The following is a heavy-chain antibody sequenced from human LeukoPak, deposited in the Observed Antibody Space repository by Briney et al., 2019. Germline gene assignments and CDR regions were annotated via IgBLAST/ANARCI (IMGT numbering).Heavy chain of an antibody. CDR3: ARGKGARITIFGVVINWFDP. D-gene: IGHD3-3*01. Sequence: SETLSLTCTVSGGSISSYYWSWIRQPAGKGLEWIGRIYTRGSTNYNPSLKIRVTMSVDTSKNQFSLKLSSVTAADTAVYYCARGKGARITIFGVVINWFDPWGQGTLVTVSS. CDR2: IYTRGST. CDR1: GGSISSYY. J-gene: IGHJ5*02. V-gene: IGHV4-4*07.